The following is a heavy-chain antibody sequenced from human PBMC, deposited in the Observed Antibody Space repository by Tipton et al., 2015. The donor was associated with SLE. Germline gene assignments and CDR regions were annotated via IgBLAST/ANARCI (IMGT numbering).Heavy chain of an antibody. J-gene: IGHJ6*02. Sequence: QLVQSGAEVKKPGASVKVSCKASGYTFTSYYMHWVRQAPGQGLEWMGIINPSGGSTSYAQKFQGRVTMTRDTSTSTAYMELRSLRSGDTAVYYCARDCTNGVCYRYGMDVWGQGTTVTVSS. V-gene: IGHV1-46*01. CDR3: ARDCTNGVCYRYGMDV. CDR2: INPSGGST. D-gene: IGHD2-8*01. CDR1: GYTFTSYY.